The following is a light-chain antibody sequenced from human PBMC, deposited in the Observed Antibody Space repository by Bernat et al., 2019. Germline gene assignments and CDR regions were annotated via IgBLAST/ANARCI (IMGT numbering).Light chain of an antibody. CDR2: STT. V-gene: IGLV1-40*01. Sequence: QSLLTQPPSVSGAPGQRVTISCTGTNSNIGTGYDVHWYQQVPGTAPKLIIYSTTNRPSGVPDRFSGSKSGDSASLAITGLQAEDDADYYCHSYDSSLSGWVFGTGTKVNVL. CDR3: HSYDSSLSGWV. CDR1: NSNIGTGYD. J-gene: IGLJ1*01.